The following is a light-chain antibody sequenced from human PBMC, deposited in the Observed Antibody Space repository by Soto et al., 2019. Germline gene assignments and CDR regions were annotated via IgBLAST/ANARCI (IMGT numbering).Light chain of an antibody. Sequence: DIQMTQSPSSLSASVGDRVSITCRASQTISTFLNWYQQKPGKAPKLLISIASSLQGGVPSRFSGRGSGTDFTLTISSLQPEDFATYYCQQSDSPPYTFGQGTKLEIK. J-gene: IGKJ2*01. CDR1: QTISTF. CDR2: IAS. CDR3: QQSDSPPYT. V-gene: IGKV1-39*01.